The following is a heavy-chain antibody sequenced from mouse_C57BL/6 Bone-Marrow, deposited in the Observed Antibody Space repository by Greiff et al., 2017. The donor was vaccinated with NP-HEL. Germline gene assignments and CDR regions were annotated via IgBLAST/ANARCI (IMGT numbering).Heavy chain of an antibody. CDR3: ARHDWDGAWFAY. CDR2: ISNLAYSI. CDR1: GFTFSDYG. Sequence: EVHLVESGGGLVQPGGSLKLSCAASGFTFSDYGMAWVRQAPRKGPEWVAFISNLAYSIYYADTVTGRFTISRENAKNTLYLEMSSLRSEDTAMYYCARHDWDGAWFAYWGQGTLVTVSA. D-gene: IGHD4-1*01. J-gene: IGHJ3*01. V-gene: IGHV5-15*01.